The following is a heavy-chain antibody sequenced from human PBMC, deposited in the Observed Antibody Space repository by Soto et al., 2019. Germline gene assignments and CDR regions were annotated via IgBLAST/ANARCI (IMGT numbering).Heavy chain of an antibody. Sequence: SETLSLTCTVSGGSISSSSYYWGWIRQPPGKGLEWIGSIYYSGSTYYNPSLKSRVTISVDTSKNQFSLKLSSVTAADTAVYYCARLNGVGYYDSSGYYYELYGMEVWGQGTTVTVSS. J-gene: IGHJ6*02. CDR3: ARLNGVGYYDSSGYYYELYGMEV. D-gene: IGHD3-22*01. CDR2: IYYSGST. V-gene: IGHV4-39*01. CDR1: GGSISSSSYY.